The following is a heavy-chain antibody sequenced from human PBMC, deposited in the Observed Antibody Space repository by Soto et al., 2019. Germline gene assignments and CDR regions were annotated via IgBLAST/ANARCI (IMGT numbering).Heavy chain of an antibody. D-gene: IGHD6-13*01. Sequence: QVQLVQSGAEVKKPGSSVKVSCKASGGTFSSYAISWVRQAPGQGLEWMGGIIPIFGTANYAQKFQGRVTITADESTSTDYMELRSLRSEDTAVYYCASGSSWYTHYYYYGMDVWGQGTTVTVSS. V-gene: IGHV1-69*01. CDR1: GGTFSSYA. J-gene: IGHJ6*02. CDR2: IIPIFGTA. CDR3: ASGSSWYTHYYYYGMDV.